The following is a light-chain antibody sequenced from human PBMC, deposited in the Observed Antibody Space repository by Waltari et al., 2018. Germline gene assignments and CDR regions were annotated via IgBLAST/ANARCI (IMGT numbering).Light chain of an antibody. J-gene: IGKJ1*01. CDR3: QQYNNWPPSWT. CDR2: GAS. Sequence: EIAMTQSPATLSVSPGERATLSCRASQSVSSNLAWYQQKPGQAPRLLSYGASTRATGIPARCSGSGSGTEFTLTISSLQSEDFAVYYCQQYNNWPPSWTFGQGTKVEIK. V-gene: IGKV3-15*01. CDR1: QSVSSN.